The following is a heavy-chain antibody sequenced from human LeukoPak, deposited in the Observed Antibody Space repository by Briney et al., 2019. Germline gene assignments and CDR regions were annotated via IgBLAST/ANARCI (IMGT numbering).Heavy chain of an antibody. CDR2: IKNDGSGK. D-gene: IGHD5-24*01. CDR3: ARDRAWLQFDS. Sequence: GGSLRLSCAASGFTFSSHWMSWVRQAPGKGLEWVADIKNDGSGKFHVDSVKGRFTISRDNAKWSLYLQMNSLRAEDTAVYYCARDRAWLQFDSWGQGTLVTVAS. CDR1: GFTFSSHW. V-gene: IGHV3-7*04. J-gene: IGHJ4*02.